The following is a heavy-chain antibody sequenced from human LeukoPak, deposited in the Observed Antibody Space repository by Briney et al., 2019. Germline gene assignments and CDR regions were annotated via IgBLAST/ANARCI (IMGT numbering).Heavy chain of an antibody. V-gene: IGHV3-23*01. CDR3: AKASGTYYYDSSGFDY. D-gene: IGHD3-22*01. CDR1: GFTFSNYA. CDR2: ISASGGST. J-gene: IGHJ4*02. Sequence: GGSLRLSCAASGFTFSNYAMSWVRQAPGKGLEWVSAISASGGSTYYADSVKGRFTISRDNSKSTLYLQMNSLRAEDTAVYYCAKASGTYYYDSSGFDYWGQGTLVTVSS.